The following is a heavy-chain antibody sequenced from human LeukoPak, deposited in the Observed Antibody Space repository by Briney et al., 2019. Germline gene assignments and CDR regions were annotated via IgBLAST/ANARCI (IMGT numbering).Heavy chain of an antibody. J-gene: IGHJ6*03. D-gene: IGHD6-13*01. CDR3: ASKIAAAGNPGYYYYYMDV. CDR1: GGTFSSYA. CDR2: IIPIFGTA. V-gene: IGHV1-69*05. Sequence: GASVKVSCKASGGTFSSYAISWVRQAPGQGLEWMGGIIPIFGTANYAQKFQGRVTITTDESTSTAYVELSSLRSEDTAVYYCASKIAAAGNPGYYYYYMDVWGKGTTVTVSS.